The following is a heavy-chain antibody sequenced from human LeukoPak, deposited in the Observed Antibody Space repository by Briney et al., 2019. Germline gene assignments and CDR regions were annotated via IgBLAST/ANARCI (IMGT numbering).Heavy chain of an antibody. Sequence: PGRSLRLSCAASGFTFDDYAMHWVRQAPGKGLEWVSGISWNSGSIGYADSVKGRFTISRDNAKNSLYLQMNSLRTEDTALYHCTKDISASGNHGMDVWGQGTTVTVFS. CDR3: TKDISASGNHGMDV. D-gene: IGHD3-10*01. CDR1: GFTFDDYA. CDR2: ISWNSGSI. J-gene: IGHJ6*02. V-gene: IGHV3-9*01.